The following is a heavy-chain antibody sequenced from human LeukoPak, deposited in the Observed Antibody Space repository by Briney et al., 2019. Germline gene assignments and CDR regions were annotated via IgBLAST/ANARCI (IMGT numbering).Heavy chain of an antibody. CDR2: IYYSGST. V-gene: IGHV4-59*01. Sequence: SETLSLTCTVSGGSIRSYYWSWIRQPPGKGPEWIGYIYYSGSTNYNPSLKSRVTMSVDTSKNQFSLKLNSVTAADTAVYYCARDSTESYYDWGQGTLVTVSS. CDR1: GGSIRSYY. D-gene: IGHD1-26*01. J-gene: IGHJ4*02. CDR3: ARDSTESYYD.